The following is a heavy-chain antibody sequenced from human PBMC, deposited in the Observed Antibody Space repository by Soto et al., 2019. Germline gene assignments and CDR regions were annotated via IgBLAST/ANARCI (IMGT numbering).Heavy chain of an antibody. Sequence: SVKVSCKASGGTFSSYAISWVRQAPGQGLEWMGGIIPIFGTANYAQKFQGRVTITADESTSTAYMELSSLRSEDTAVYYCARSDFGASQYYYYGMDVWGQGTTVTVSS. V-gene: IGHV1-69*13. CDR3: ARSDFGASQYYYYGMDV. D-gene: IGHD3-10*01. J-gene: IGHJ6*02. CDR1: GGTFSSYA. CDR2: IIPIFGTA.